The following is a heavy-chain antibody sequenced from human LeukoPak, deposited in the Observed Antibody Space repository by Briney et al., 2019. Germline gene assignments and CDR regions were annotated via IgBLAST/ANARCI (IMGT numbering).Heavy chain of an antibody. V-gene: IGHV1-18*01. Sequence: AWVKVSCKASGYTFTSYGISWVRQAPGQGLEWMGWISAYNGNTTYAQKLQGRVTMTTDTSTSTAYMELRSLRSDDTAVYYCARDHDVLMVYALNDAFDIWGQGTMVTVSS. J-gene: IGHJ3*02. CDR1: GYTFTSYG. D-gene: IGHD2-8*01. CDR3: ARDHDVLMVYALNDAFDI. CDR2: ISAYNGNT.